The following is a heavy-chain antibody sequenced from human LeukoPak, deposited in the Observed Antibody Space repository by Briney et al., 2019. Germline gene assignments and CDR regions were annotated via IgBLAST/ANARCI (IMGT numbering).Heavy chain of an antibody. CDR1: GFTYSSYG. V-gene: IGHV3-30*02. D-gene: IGHD2-2*02. Sequence: PGGSLRLSCAASGFTYSSYGMHWVRQAPGKGLEWVAFIRYDGSNKYYADSVKGRFTISRDNSKNTLYLQMNSLRAEDTAVYYCAKDRTLPAAIQAYYFDYWGQGTLVTASS. CDR2: IRYDGSNK. CDR3: AKDRTLPAAIQAYYFDY. J-gene: IGHJ4*02.